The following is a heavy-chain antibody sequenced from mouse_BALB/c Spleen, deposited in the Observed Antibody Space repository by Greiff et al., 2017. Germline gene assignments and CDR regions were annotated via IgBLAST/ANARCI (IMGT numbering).Heavy chain of an antibody. D-gene: IGHD2-4*01. Sequence: EVQLEESGAELVRPGASVKFSCTASGFNFKNYYMHWVKQRPEQGLEWIGWIDPENGDTEYAAKIQGKATMTADTSSTTSYLQLSSLTSEDTAVYYCNPYYYDCDWFAYWGQGTLVTVSA. V-gene: IGHV14-4*02. CDR1: GFNFKNYY. CDR3: NPYYYDCDWFAY. J-gene: IGHJ3*01. CDR2: IDPENGDT.